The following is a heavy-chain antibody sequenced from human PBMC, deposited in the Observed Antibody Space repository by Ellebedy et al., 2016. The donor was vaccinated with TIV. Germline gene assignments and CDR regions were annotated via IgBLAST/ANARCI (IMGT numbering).Heavy chain of an antibody. Sequence: AASVKVSCKASNYTFTSYGISWVRQAPGQGLEWMGWISGYNGNTKYAQKFQGRVTMTTDTSTSTAYMGLKSLRSDDKAVYYCATGVFKTGFYAFDIWGQGTMVTVSS. CDR3: ATGVFKTGFYAFDI. D-gene: IGHD3-9*01. CDR1: NYTFTSYG. V-gene: IGHV1-18*01. J-gene: IGHJ3*02. CDR2: ISGYNGNT.